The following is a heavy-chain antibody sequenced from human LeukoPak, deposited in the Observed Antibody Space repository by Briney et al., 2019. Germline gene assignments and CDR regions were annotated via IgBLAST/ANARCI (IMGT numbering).Heavy chain of an antibody. J-gene: IGHJ4*02. CDR2: ISYDGSNK. CDR3: ARDLPPPRLAARASWDY. D-gene: IGHD6-6*01. CDR1: GFTFSSYA. V-gene: IGHV3-30-3*01. Sequence: SGGSLRLSCAASGFTFSSYAMHWVRQAPGKGLEWVAVISYDGSNKYYADSVKGRFTISRDNSKNTLYLQMNSLRAEDTAVYYCARDLPPPRLAARASWDYWGQGTLVTVSS.